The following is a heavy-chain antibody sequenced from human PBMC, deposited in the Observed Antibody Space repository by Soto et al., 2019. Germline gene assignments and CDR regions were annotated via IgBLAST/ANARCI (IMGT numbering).Heavy chain of an antibody. CDR2: ISAYNGNA. D-gene: IGHD3-3*01. Sequence: ASLKASCNGSGYTFTIYGTSCGRQEPGQGLEWMGWISAYNGNANYAQKLQGRVTITTDTSTSTAYMELRSLRSDDTAVYYCARVGNYDFWSGYYNYYYYGMDVGGQGNTVTVSS. CDR1: GYTFTIYG. J-gene: IGHJ6*02. V-gene: IGHV1-18*01. CDR3: ARVGNYDFWSGYYNYYYYGMDV.